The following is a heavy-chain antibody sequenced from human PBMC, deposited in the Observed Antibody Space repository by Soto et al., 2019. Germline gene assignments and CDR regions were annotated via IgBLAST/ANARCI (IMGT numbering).Heavy chain of an antibody. J-gene: IGHJ6*03. CDR2: IEQDGSEK. CDR3: ARGGYGVRGANDYYYYYMDV. V-gene: IGHV3-7*01. D-gene: IGHD3-10*01. CDR1: GFTFNTHR. Sequence: HPGGSLRLSCAASGFTFNTHRMSWVRQAPGKGLEWVANIEQDGSEKNYVDSVKGRFTISRDNAKNSLYLQMNSLRPEDTAVYYCARGGYGVRGANDYYYYYMDVWGKGTTVTVSS.